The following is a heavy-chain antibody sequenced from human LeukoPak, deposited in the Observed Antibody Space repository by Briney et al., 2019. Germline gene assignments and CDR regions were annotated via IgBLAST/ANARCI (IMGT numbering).Heavy chain of an antibody. D-gene: IGHD5-18*01. CDR2: IGSGSSII. CDR1: GFTFSNYG. CDR3: TPRPRPIGYGF. V-gene: IGHV3-48*01. Sequence: GGSLRLSRAASGFTFSNYGMNWVRQAPGKGLEWVSYIGSGSSIIKYADSVKGRFTISRDNAKNSLYLQMNSLRAEDTAVYYCTPRPRPIGYGFWGQGTLVTVSS. J-gene: IGHJ4*02.